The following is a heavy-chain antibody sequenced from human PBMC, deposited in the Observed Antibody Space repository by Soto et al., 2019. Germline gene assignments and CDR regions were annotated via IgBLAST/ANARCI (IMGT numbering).Heavy chain of an antibody. CDR2: IIPIFGTA. CDR1: GGTFSSYA. V-gene: IGHV1-69*01. CDR3: ARYEVPAAIGGWFDP. Sequence: QVQLVQSGAEVKKPGSSVKVSCKASGGTFSSYAISWVRQAPGQGLEGMGGIIPIFGTANYAQKFQGRVTIPADESTSTAYMELSSLRSEDTAVYYCARYEVPAAIGGWFDPWGQGTLVTVSS. D-gene: IGHD2-2*01. J-gene: IGHJ5*02.